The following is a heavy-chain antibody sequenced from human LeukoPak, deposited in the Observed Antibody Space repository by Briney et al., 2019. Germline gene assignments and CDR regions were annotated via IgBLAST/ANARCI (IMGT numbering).Heavy chain of an antibody. V-gene: IGHV4-39*07. D-gene: IGHD4-23*01. CDR1: GGSISSSSYY. Sequence: SETLSLTCTVSGGSISSSSYYWGWIRQPPGKGLEWIGSIYYSGSTYYNPSLKSRVTISVDTSKNQFSLKLSSVTAADTAVYYCARVIGGYGGNPRFDYWGQGTLVTGSS. CDR3: ARVIGGYGGNPRFDY. J-gene: IGHJ4*02. CDR2: IYYSGST.